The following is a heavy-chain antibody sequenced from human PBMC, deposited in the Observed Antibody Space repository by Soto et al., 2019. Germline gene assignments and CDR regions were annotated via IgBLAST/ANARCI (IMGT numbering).Heavy chain of an antibody. V-gene: IGHV4-34*01. CDR2: INHSGST. Sequence: QVQLQQWGAGLLKPSETMSLTCAVYGGSFSGYYWSWIRQPPGKGLEWIGEINHSGSTNYNPSLKSRVTISVDTSTNQFYLKLSSVTAADTAVYYCARPPSVRGVIGRDAPWGQGTLVTVSS. J-gene: IGHJ5*02. CDR3: ARPPSVRGVIGRDAP. CDR1: GGSFSGYY. D-gene: IGHD3-10*01.